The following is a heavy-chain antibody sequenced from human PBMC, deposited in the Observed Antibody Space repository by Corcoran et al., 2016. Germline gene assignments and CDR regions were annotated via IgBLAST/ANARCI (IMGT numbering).Heavy chain of an antibody. CDR3: ARQTRSGVDV. CDR1: GYRFTTSG. J-gene: IGHJ6*02. CDR2: IYPGDSET. V-gene: IGHV5-51*01. Sequence: EVQLVKSGAEVKKREESLKISCQGSGYRFTTSGIAWVREMPGEGLESMGVIYPGDSETRYSPSFKGQVTISADKSISTAYLQWSSLKASDSARYYCARQTRSGVDVWGQGTPVTVSS. D-gene: IGHD6-19*01.